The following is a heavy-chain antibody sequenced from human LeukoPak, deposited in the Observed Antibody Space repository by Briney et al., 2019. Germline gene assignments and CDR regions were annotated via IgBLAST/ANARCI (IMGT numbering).Heavy chain of an antibody. D-gene: IGHD2-15*01. CDR1: GGSISSYY. J-gene: IGHJ4*02. CDR3: AREGAVAADFDY. Sequence: SETLSLTCTVSGGSISSYYWSWIRQPAGQGLEWIGRIYTSGSTNYNPSLKSRVTMSVDTSKNQFSLKLSSVTAADTAVYYCAREGAVAADFDYWGQGTLVTVSS. V-gene: IGHV4-4*07. CDR2: IYTSGST.